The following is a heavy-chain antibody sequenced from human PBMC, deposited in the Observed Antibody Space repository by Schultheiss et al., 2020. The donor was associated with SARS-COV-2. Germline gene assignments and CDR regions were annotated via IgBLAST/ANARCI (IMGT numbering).Heavy chain of an antibody. V-gene: IGHV1-69*13. CDR2: IIPMFGTA. CDR3: ARDPNSFYYDSTRGPDY. Sequence: SVKVSCKASGGTFSNNAFSWVRQAPGQGLEWMGGIIPMFGTASYAQMLQGRVTITADESTSTAYMELSSLRSEDTAVYYCARDPNSFYYDSTRGPDYWGQGTLVTVSS. CDR1: GGTFSNNA. D-gene: IGHD3-22*01. J-gene: IGHJ4*02.